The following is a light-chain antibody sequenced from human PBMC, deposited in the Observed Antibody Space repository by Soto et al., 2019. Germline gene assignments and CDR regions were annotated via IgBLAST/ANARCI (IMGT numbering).Light chain of an antibody. V-gene: IGKV1-5*01. CDR2: DAS. CDR3: QQYSSYSGGT. CDR1: QSISSW. Sequence: EIQMTQSPSTLSSSLGDRVTLPCRASQSISSWLAWYQQKPGKAPKFLIYDASSLESGVPSRFSGSGSGTEFTLTISSLQPDDFATYYCQQYSSYSGGTFGQGTKVDIK. J-gene: IGKJ1*01.